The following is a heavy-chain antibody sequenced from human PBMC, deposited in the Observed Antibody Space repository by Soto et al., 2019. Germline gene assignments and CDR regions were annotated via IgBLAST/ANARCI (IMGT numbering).Heavy chain of an antibody. CDR3: ARAVVVAATAWCYFDY. D-gene: IGHD2-15*01. V-gene: IGHV4-59*08. CDR1: GGSISSYY. CDR2: IYYSGST. Sequence: SETLSLTCYVSGGSISSYYWSWIRQPPGKGLEWIGYIYYSGSTNYNPSLKSRVTISVDTSKNQFSLKLSSVTAADTAVYYCARAVVVAATAWCYFDYWGQGTLVTVSS. J-gene: IGHJ4*02.